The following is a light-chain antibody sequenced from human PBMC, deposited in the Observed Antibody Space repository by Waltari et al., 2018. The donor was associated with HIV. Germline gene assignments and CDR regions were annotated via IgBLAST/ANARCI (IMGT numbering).Light chain of an antibody. CDR2: HAS. CDR3: QQHDYWPPA. CDR1: QSVRTS. V-gene: IGKV3-11*01. J-gene: IGKJ5*01. Sequence: EIVLTQSPATLSLSPGERATLSCRASQSVRTSLSWYQQKPGQAPRLLISHASNRATGIPARFSGSGSGTDFTLTISGLQSEDFAVYYCQQHDYWPPAFGQGTRLDIK.